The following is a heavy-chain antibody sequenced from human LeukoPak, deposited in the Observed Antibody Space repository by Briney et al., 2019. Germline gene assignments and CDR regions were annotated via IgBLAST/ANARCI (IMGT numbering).Heavy chain of an antibody. CDR3: TKDSGTYNWLAP. Sequence: QSGGSLRLSCEASGFTLSDSAIHWVRQASGKGLEWVGLVDRPAKSYATAYAASVGGRFTISRDDSKNAAYLQMDSQKTEDTALYYCTKDSGTYNWLAPWGQGTLVTVSS. J-gene: IGHJ5*02. D-gene: IGHD1-26*01. CDR1: GFTLSDSA. CDR2: VDRPAKSYAT. V-gene: IGHV3-73*01.